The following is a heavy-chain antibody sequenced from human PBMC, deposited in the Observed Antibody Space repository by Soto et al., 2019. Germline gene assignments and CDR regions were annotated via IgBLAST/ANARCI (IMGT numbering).Heavy chain of an antibody. CDR3: ARGGGYCSSTSCYIKFDYGMDV. V-gene: IGHV1-18*01. CDR1: GYTFSSYG. J-gene: IGHJ6*02. Sequence: GXSVKVCWKASGYTFSSYGISWVRQAPGQGLEWMGWISAYNGNTNYAQKLQGRVTMTTDTSTSTAYMELRSLRSDDTAVYYCARGGGYCSSTSCYIKFDYGMDVWGQGTTVTVSS. CDR2: ISAYNGNT. D-gene: IGHD2-2*02.